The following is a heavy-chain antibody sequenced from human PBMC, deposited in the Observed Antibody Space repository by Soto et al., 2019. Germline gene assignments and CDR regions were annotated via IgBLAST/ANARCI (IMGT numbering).Heavy chain of an antibody. CDR2: TYYRSGWQT. CDR1: GDSVASNDST. J-gene: IGHJ5*01. V-gene: IGHV6-1*01. D-gene: IGHD3-16*01. CDR3: ARLIGNSWLDS. Sequence: PSQTLSLTCAISGDSVASNDSTWDWIGQSPSRGLEWLGRTYYRSGWQTDYAISVKSRISINPDTSNNQVSLQLNSVTPDDTAVYYCARLIGNSWLDSRGQGTLVTVSS.